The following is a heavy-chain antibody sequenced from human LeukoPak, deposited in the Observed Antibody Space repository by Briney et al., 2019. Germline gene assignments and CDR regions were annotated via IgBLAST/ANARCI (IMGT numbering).Heavy chain of an antibody. Sequence: RVSCEASVFTFRRYGRDWVRQGLGNGLESVSLISSSSSYIYYADSVKGRFTISRDNAKNSLYLQMNSLRAEDTAVYYCASWVPVGGEEPFDYWGQGTLVTVSS. CDR3: ASWVPVGGEEPFDY. J-gene: IGHJ4*02. D-gene: IGHD3-16*01. CDR2: ISSSSSYI. V-gene: IGHV3-21*01. CDR1: VFTFRRYG.